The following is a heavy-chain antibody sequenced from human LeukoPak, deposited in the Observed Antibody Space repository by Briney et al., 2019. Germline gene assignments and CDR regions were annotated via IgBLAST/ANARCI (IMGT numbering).Heavy chain of an antibody. CDR2: IKYHGSDE. V-gene: IGHV3-7*01. D-gene: IGHD3-10*01. CDR3: ARIGGSGTYWDY. J-gene: IGHJ4*02. CDR1: GFTFSDYW. Sequence: GGSLRLSCAASGFTFSDYWMSWVRQAPGKGLEWVANIKYHGSDEHYVDSVRGRFTVSRDNAKNSLFLQMNSLRAVDTAVYYCARIGGSGTYWDYWGQGTLVTVSS.